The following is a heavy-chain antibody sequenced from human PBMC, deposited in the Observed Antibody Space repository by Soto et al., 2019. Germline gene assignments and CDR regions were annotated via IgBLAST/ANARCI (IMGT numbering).Heavy chain of an antibody. J-gene: IGHJ3*02. V-gene: IGHV3-23*01. Sequence: EVYLLESGGGLVQPGGSLRLSCAASGFTLSSYAMSWVSQAPGKGLEWVSSMSNTGVSTYYADSVRGRYTISRDISKNTLYLQMSSLRAEDTAVYYCAKGLGTSPAHAFDIWGQGTMVTVAS. D-gene: IGHD2-8*01. CDR3: AKGLGTSPAHAFDI. CDR1: GFTLSSYA. CDR2: MSNTGVST.